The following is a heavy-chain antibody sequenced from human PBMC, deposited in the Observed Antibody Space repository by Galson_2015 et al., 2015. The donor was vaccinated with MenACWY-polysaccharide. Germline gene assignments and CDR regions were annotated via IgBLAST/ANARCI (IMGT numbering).Heavy chain of an antibody. V-gene: IGHV2-5*02. CDR2: IYWAGDE. Sequence: PALVKPTQTLTLPCTFSGFSLSDIGEGVGWIRQPPGKAPEWLALIYWAGDERYSPSLKTRLSITKDASKNQVVLKMTNMDPVDTATYYCVHSHWLQENYFDPWGQGTLVAVSS. CDR3: VHSHWLQENYFDP. CDR1: GFSLSDIGEG. J-gene: IGHJ5*02. D-gene: IGHD5-24*01.